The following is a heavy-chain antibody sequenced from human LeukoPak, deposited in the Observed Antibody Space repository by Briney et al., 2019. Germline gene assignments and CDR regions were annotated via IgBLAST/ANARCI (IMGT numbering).Heavy chain of an antibody. V-gene: IGHV3-33*06. Sequence: PGGSLRLSCAASGFTFSRYCMHWVRQAPGKGLEEVAVILFDGSNKYYADSVKGRFTISRDNSKNTLYLQMNSLRAEDTAVYYCAKVGDGDYYLDYWGQGTLVTVSS. J-gene: IGHJ4*02. CDR2: ILFDGSNK. CDR3: AKVGDGDYYLDY. D-gene: IGHD4-17*01. CDR1: GFTFSRYC.